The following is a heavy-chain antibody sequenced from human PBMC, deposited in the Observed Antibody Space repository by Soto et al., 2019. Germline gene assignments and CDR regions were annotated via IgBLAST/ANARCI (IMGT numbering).Heavy chain of an antibody. J-gene: IGHJ5*02. CDR3: ARESLLTYYYGSGSYSDWFDP. D-gene: IGHD3-10*01. CDR1: GGSISSYC. CDR2: IYTSGST. V-gene: IGHV4-4*07. Sequence: LSLTCTVSGGSISSYCWSWIRQPAGKGLEWIGRIYTSGSTNYNPSLKSRVTMSVDTSKNQFSLKLSSVTAADTAVYYCARESLLTYYYGSGSYSDWFDPWGQGTLVTV.